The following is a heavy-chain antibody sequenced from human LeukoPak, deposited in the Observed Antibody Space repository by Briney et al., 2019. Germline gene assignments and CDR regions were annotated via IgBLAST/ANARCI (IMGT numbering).Heavy chain of an antibody. J-gene: IGHJ4*02. CDR1: GYTFTSYD. CDR2: INPNSGGT. V-gene: IGHV1-2*02. CDR3: ASGSSYDSSGRGFDY. D-gene: IGHD3-22*01. Sequence: ASVKVSCTASGYTFTSYDINWVRQATGQGLEWMGWINPNSGGTNYALKFQGRVTMTRDTSISTAYMELSRLRFDDTAVYYCASGSSYDSSGRGFDYWGQGTLVTVSS.